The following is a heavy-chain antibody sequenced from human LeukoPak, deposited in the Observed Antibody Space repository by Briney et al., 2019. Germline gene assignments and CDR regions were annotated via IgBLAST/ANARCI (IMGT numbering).Heavy chain of an antibody. J-gene: IGHJ4*02. CDR3: AKANTYYYDSSGYSRHYYSDY. V-gene: IGHV3-23*01. Sequence: PGGSLRLSCAASGFTFSSYAMSWVRQAPGKGLEWVSAISGSGGSTYYADSVKGRFTISRDNSKNTLYLQMNSLRAEDTAVYYCAKANTYYYDSSGYSRHYYSDYWGQGTLVTVSS. CDR1: GFTFSSYA. CDR2: ISGSGGST. D-gene: IGHD3-22*01.